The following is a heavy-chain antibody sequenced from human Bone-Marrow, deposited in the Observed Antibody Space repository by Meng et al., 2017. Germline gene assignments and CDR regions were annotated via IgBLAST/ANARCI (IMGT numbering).Heavy chain of an antibody. CDR2: IYYSGST. CDR3: ARVGYSGSRVTSYYFDY. V-gene: IGHV4-31*01. CDR1: GAFISSDY. D-gene: IGHD1-26*01. J-gene: IGHJ4*02. Sequence: QGHLQAPAPGPVNPSEPLSLTCIVSGAFISSDYWCWIRQHPGKGLEWIGYIYYSGSTYYNPSLKSLVTISVDSSKNQFSLKLSSVTAADTAVYYCARVGYSGSRVTSYYFDYWGQGTLVTVSS.